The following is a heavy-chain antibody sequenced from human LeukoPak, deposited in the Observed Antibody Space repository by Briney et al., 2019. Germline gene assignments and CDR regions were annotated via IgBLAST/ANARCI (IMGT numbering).Heavy chain of an antibody. V-gene: IGHV3-23*01. CDR1: GFTFSSYA. CDR3: AKADSSGWYIAYFDY. CDR2: ISGSGGST. J-gene: IGHJ4*02. Sequence: PGGSLRLSCAASGFTFSSYAMSWDRQAPGKGLEWVSAISGSGGSTYYADSVKGRFTISRDNSKNTLYLQMNSLRAEDTAVYYCAKADSSGWYIAYFDYWGQGTLVTVSS. D-gene: IGHD6-19*01.